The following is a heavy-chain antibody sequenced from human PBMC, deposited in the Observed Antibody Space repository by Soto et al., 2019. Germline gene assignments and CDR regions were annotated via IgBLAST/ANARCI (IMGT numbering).Heavy chain of an antibody. CDR1: GFTFSSYA. CDR3: AKEWSREQWLALLFDY. D-gene: IGHD6-19*01. Sequence: EVQLLESGGGLVQPGGSLRLSCAASGFTFSSYAMSWVRQAPGKGLEWVSAISGSGGSTYYADSVKGRFTISRDNTKNTLYLQMNSLRAEDTAVYYCAKEWSREQWLALLFDYWGQETLVTVSS. J-gene: IGHJ4*02. V-gene: IGHV3-23*01. CDR2: ISGSGGST.